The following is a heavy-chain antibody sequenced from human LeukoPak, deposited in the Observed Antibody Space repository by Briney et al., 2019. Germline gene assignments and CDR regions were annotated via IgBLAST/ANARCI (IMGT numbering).Heavy chain of an antibody. Sequence: GGSLRLSCAASGFTLSSNYMGWVRQAPGKGLEWVSVIYSGGSTYYADSVKGRFTISRHNSKNTLYLQMNSLRAEDTAVYYCAREGRGYDSSGYYVVYWGQGTLITVSS. CDR3: AREGRGYDSSGYYVVY. D-gene: IGHD3-22*01. J-gene: IGHJ4*02. V-gene: IGHV3-53*04. CDR1: GFTLSSNY. CDR2: IYSGGST.